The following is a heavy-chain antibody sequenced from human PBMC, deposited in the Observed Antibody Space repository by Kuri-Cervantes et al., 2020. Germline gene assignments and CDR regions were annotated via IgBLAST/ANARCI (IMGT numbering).Heavy chain of an antibody. Sequence: GGSLRLSCAASEFTFDDSSLHWVRQAPGKGLEWVSGINWNGGSTGYADSVKGRFTISRDNSKHTVYLQMNSLRAEDTAVYYCARDRAAAGTVYYYYYMDVWGKGTTVTVSS. CDR2: INWNGGST. CDR3: ARDRAAAGTVYYYYYMDV. D-gene: IGHD6-13*01. V-gene: IGHV3-20*04. CDR1: EFTFDDSS. J-gene: IGHJ6*03.